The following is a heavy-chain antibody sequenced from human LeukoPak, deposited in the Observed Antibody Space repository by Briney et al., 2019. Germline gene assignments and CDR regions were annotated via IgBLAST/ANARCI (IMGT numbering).Heavy chain of an antibody. CDR1: GFTFGTFA. J-gene: IGHJ4*02. CDR3: TTTSDYGDHKR. Sequence: GGSLRLSCAASGFTFGTFAMIWVRQPPGKGLEWVGRIKSKTDGGTTDYAAPVKGRFTISRDDSKNTLYLQMNSLKTEDTAVYYCTTTSDYGDHKRWGQGTLVTVSS. CDR2: IKSKTDGGTT. V-gene: IGHV3-15*01. D-gene: IGHD4-17*01.